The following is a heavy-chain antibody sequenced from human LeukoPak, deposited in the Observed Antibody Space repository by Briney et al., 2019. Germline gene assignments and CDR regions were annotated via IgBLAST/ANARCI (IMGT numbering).Heavy chain of an antibody. CDR1: GYTFTSDG. Sequence: GASVKVSCKASGYTFTSDGITWVRQAAGQGLEGMGWVGSYSGNINYAEKFQGRVTMTTDTSTSTAYMELRSLRSDDTAVYYCARVVAKVGTDYWGQGSLVTVSS. V-gene: IGHV1-18*01. CDR2: VGSYSGNI. D-gene: IGHD5-12*01. J-gene: IGHJ4*02. CDR3: ARVVAKVGTDY.